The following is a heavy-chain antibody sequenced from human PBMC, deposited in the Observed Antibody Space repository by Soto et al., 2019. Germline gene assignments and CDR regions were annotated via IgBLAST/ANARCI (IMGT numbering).Heavy chain of an antibody. D-gene: IGHD5-12*01. V-gene: IGHV3-23*01. CDR2: ISGSGGST. J-gene: IGHJ6*02. CDR1: GFTFSSYA. Sequence: GGSLRLSCAASGFTFSSYAMSWVRQAPGKGLEWVSAISGSGGSTYYADSVKGRFTISRDNSKNTLYLQMNSLRAEDTAVEYCAKGEEWLRLRLSGPGYHSMDVWGQATTVTVSS. CDR3: AKGEEWLRLRLSGPGYHSMDV.